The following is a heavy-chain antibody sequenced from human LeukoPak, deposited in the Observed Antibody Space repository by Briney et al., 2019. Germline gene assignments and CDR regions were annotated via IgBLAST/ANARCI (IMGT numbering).Heavy chain of an antibody. Sequence: ASVKVPCKASGYTFTDYYVHWVRQAPGQGLEWMGWIDPNGGGTNYPQKFQDRVVLTRDTSISTAYMELSSLRSDDTAVYFCARDVDTVVVTALASWGQGTLVTVSS. D-gene: IGHD2-21*02. CDR3: ARDVDTVVVTALAS. J-gene: IGHJ5*02. V-gene: IGHV1-2*02. CDR2: IDPNGGGT. CDR1: GYTFTDYY.